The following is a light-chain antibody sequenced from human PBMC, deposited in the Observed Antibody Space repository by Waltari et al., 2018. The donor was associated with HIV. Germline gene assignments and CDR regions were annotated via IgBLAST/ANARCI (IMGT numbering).Light chain of an antibody. CDR3: QQRSDWPPT. Sequence: EIVLTKSPATLSLSPGERATLSCRASQIVGSYLGWYQQKPGQAPRLLIYDASNRATVIPARFSVSGSGTDFTLTNGSLEPEDFAVYYCQQRSDWPPTFGQGTKVEIK. CDR1: QIVGSY. J-gene: IGKJ1*01. V-gene: IGKV3-11*01. CDR2: DAS.